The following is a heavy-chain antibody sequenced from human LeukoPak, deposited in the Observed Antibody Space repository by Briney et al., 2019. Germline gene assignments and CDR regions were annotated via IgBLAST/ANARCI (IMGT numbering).Heavy chain of an antibody. CDR2: INHSGST. D-gene: IGHD3-10*01. J-gene: IGHJ6*02. CDR3: ASRREFDYYGTYGIDV. Sequence: SETLSLTCAVYGGSFSGYYWSWIRQPPGKGLEWIGEINHSGSTNYNPSLKSRVTISGDTSKNQFSLKLSSVTAADTAVYYCASRREFDYYGTYGIDVWGQGTTVTVSS. V-gene: IGHV4-34*01. CDR1: GGSFSGYY.